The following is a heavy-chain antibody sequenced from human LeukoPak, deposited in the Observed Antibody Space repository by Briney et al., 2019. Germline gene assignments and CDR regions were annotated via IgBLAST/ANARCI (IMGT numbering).Heavy chain of an antibody. V-gene: IGHV6-1*01. D-gene: IGHD3-10*01. Sequence: SQTLSLTCAISGDSVSSNSAAWNWIRQSPSRGLEWLGRTYYRSKWYNDYAVSVKSRITINPDTSKNQFSLQLSSVTAAGTAVYYCARGTTYYYGSGSYSVFDYWGQGTLVTVPS. CDR1: GDSVSSNSAA. J-gene: IGHJ4*02. CDR2: TYYRSKWYN. CDR3: ARGTTYYYGSGSYSVFDY.